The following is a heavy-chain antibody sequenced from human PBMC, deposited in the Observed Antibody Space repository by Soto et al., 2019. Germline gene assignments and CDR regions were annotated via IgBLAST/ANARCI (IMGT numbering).Heavy chain of an antibody. Sequence: SETLSLTCSVSGYSVSSSDYYWAWIRQPPGKGLEWIGSMLYSGLTYYNPSLKSRVTLSVDTSKNQFSLKLSSVTAADTAVYYCARGWSWFRWFDPWGQGTLVTVSS. D-gene: IGHD3-9*01. CDR2: MLYSGLT. CDR3: ARGWSWFRWFDP. V-gene: IGHV4-39*01. CDR1: GYSVSSSDYY. J-gene: IGHJ5*02.